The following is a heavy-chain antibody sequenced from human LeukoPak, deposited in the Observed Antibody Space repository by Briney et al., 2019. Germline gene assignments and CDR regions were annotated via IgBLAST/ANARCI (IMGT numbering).Heavy chain of an antibody. CDR3: AREGRVSGYDFDC. Sequence: GGSLRLSCAASGFTFSSYWMHWVRQAPGKGLVWVSRINSDGRSITYADSVKGRFTISRDNAKNTLYLQMNSLRVEDTAVYSCAREGRVSGYDFDCWGQGTLVTVSS. V-gene: IGHV3-74*03. J-gene: IGHJ4*02. CDR2: INSDGRSI. D-gene: IGHD5-12*01. CDR1: GFTFSSYW.